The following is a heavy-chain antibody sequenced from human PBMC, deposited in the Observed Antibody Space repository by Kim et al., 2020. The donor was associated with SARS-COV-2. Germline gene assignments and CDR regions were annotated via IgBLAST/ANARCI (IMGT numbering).Heavy chain of an antibody. J-gene: IGHJ6*02. Sequence: GDAVKGRFTIAGDNSKHTLYLQMNSLRAEDADVYYCAKVEEGSTIGGMDVWGQGTTVTVSS. V-gene: IGHV3-23*02. CDR3: AKVEEGSTIGGMDV. D-gene: IGHD3-3*01.